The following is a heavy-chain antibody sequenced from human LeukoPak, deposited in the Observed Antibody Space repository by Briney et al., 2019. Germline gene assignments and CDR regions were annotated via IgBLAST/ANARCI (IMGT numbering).Heavy chain of an antibody. CDR2: INPSSGGT. V-gene: IGHV1-2*02. CDR3: ARATYYGSGSYTGY. CDR1: GYTFTVYY. Sequence: ASVTVSFTAAGYTFTVYYMHWVRQAPAQGLEWMGGINPSSGGTNYAQKFQGRVTMTRDTSISTAYMEMSRLRSDDTAVYYCARATYYGSGSYTGYWGQGTLVTVSS. D-gene: IGHD3-10*01. J-gene: IGHJ4*02.